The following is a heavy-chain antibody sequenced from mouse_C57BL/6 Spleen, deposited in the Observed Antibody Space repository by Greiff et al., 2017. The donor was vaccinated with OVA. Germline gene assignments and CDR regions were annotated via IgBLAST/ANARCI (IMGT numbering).Heavy chain of an antibody. CDR3: ARSPNWGYAMDY. V-gene: IGHV1-69*01. J-gene: IGHJ4*01. Sequence: VQLQQPGAELVMPGASVKLSCKASGYTFTSYWMHWVKQRPGQGLEWIGEIDPSDSYTNYNQKFKGKSTLTVDKSSSTAYMQLSSLTSEDSAVYYCARSPNWGYAMDYWGQGTSVTVSS. CDR2: IDPSDSYT. CDR1: GYTFTSYW. D-gene: IGHD4-1*01.